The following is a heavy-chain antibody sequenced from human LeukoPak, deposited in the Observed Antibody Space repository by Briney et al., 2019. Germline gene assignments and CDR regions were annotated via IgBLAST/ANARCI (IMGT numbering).Heavy chain of an antibody. CDR3: ARGLYYYDSSGYY. V-gene: IGHV3-23*01. CDR1: GFTFSNYA. Sequence: GGSLGLSCAASGFTFSNYAMSWVRQAPGKGLEWVSAISGSGGSTYYADSVKGRFTVSRDNAKNTLYLQMNSLRAEDTAVYYCARGLYYYDSSGYYWGQGTLVTVSS. J-gene: IGHJ4*02. D-gene: IGHD3-22*01. CDR2: ISGSGGST.